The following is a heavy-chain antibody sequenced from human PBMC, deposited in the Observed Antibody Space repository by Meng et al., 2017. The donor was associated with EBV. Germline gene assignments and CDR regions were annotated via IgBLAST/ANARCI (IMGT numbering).Heavy chain of an antibody. CDR2: MIRIFCKA. CDR1: GGTFSSYG. V-gene: IGHV1-69*01. CDR3: ERGPDNWNDRPYY. D-gene: IGHD1-20*01. Sequence: VALVQSGESVKKPGTPVKVSCKDFGGTFSSYGISWVRQAPGQRLEWVGGMIRIFCKANCAQKCPGRITVTTDESKSTNYMEFRSLRSEDTAVSSCERGPDNWNDRPYYWGQGTLVTVSS. J-gene: IGHJ4*02.